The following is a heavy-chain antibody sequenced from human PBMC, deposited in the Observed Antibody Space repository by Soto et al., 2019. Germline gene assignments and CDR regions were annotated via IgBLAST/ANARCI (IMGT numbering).Heavy chain of an antibody. CDR3: ARRARPDFYYMDV. J-gene: IGHJ6*03. CDR2: ISSNGVGT. CDR1: GFTFSGYA. D-gene: IGHD6-6*01. V-gene: IGHV3-64*01. Sequence: EVQLAESGGGLPQPGGSLSLPCGPSGFTFSGYAMVWVGQAPGKGLGYVSGISSNGVGTYYANSVQGRFTISRDNSKNTVYLQMGSLRPEDMAVYYCARRARPDFYYMDVWGKGTTVTVS.